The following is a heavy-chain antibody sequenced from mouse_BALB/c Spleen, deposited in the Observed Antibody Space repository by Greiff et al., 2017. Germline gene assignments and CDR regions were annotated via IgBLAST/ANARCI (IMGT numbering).Heavy chain of an antibody. Sequence: DVKLQESGPGLVKPSQSLSLTCTVTGYSITSDYAWNWIRQFPGNKLEWMGYISYSGSTSYNPSLKSRISITRDTSKNQFFLQLNSVTTEDTATYYCARLKAYYGNSYAMDYWGQGTSVTVSS. CDR2: ISYSGST. D-gene: IGHD2-10*01. V-gene: IGHV3-2*02. CDR3: ARLKAYYGNSYAMDY. J-gene: IGHJ4*01. CDR1: GYSITSDYA.